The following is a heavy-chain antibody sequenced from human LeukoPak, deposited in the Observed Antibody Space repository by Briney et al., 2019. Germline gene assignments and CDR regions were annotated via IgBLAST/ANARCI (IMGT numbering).Heavy chain of an antibody. Sequence: PGGSLRLSCAASGFTFSNYAMSWVRQAPGKGLDWVSAISGSSGDSTYYADSVKGRFTISRDNSKNTLYLQMNSLRAEDTAVYYCANYDNSGNYYVNYWGQGTLVTVSS. V-gene: IGHV3-23*01. CDR3: ANYDNSGNYYVNY. CDR2: ISGSSGDST. D-gene: IGHD3-22*01. J-gene: IGHJ4*02. CDR1: GFTFSNYA.